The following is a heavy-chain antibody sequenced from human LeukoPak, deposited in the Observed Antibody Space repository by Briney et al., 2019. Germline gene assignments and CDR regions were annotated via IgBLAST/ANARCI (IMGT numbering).Heavy chain of an antibody. CDR1: GYTFTGYY. V-gene: IGHV1-2*02. CDR3: AGDPPYCGGDCYADY. D-gene: IGHD2-21*01. CDR2: INPNSGGT. J-gene: IGHJ4*02. Sequence: ASVKVSCKASGYTFTGYYMHWVRQAPGQGLEWMGWINPNSGGTNYAQKFQGRVTMTRDTSISTAYMELSRLRSDDTAVYYCAGDPPYCGGDCYADYWGQGTLVTVSS.